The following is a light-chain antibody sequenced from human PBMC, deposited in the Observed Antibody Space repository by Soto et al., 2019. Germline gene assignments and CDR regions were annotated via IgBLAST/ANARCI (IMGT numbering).Light chain of an antibody. Sequence: EIVLTQSPGILSLPPGERATLSCRASQSVSSSYLAWYQQKPGQAPRLVIHGASSRATGIPDRFSGSGSGTDFILTISRLEPEDFAVYYCQQYGSSPLYTFGQGTKLEIK. V-gene: IGKV3-20*01. J-gene: IGKJ2*01. CDR1: QSVSSSY. CDR3: QQYGSSPLYT. CDR2: GAS.